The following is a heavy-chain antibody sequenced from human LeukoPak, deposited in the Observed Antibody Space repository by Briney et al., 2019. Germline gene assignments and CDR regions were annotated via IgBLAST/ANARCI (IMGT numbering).Heavy chain of an antibody. CDR1: GFTFSSYS. V-gene: IGHV3-48*04. D-gene: IGHD3-10*01. J-gene: IGHJ4*02. Sequence: GGSLRLSCAASGFTFSSYSMNWVRQAPGKGLEWVSYISSSSSTIYYADSVKGRFTISRDNAKNSLYLQMNSLRAEDTAVYYCARDLADYYGSGSYGYWGQGTLVTVSS. CDR2: ISSSSSTI. CDR3: ARDLADYYGSGSYGY.